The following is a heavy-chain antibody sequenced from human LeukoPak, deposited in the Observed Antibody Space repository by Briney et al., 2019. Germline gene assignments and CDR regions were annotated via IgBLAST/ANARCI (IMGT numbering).Heavy chain of an antibody. CDR3: AREGFWSGYSY. V-gene: IGHV4-59*01. D-gene: IGHD3-3*01. CDR2: IYYSGST. CDR1: GGSISSYY. Sequence: SETLSLTCTVSGGSISSYYWSWIRQPPGKGLEWIGYIYYSGSTKYNPSLKSRVTISVDTSKKQFSLKLSSVTAADTAVYYCAREGFWSGYSYWGQGTLVTVSS. J-gene: IGHJ4*02.